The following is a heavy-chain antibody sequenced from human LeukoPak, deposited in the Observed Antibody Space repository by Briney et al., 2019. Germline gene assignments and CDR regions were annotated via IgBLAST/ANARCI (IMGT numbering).Heavy chain of an antibody. Sequence: SETLSLTCTVSGGSISSYYWSWIRQPPGKGLEWIGYIYYSGSTNYNPSLKSRVTISVDTSKNQFSLKLSSVTAADTAVYYCVRGGPGEFGELFYYFDYWGQGTLVTVSS. CDR3: VRGGPGEFGELFYYFDY. D-gene: IGHD3-10*01. CDR2: IYYSGST. V-gene: IGHV4-59*01. CDR1: GGSISSYY. J-gene: IGHJ4*02.